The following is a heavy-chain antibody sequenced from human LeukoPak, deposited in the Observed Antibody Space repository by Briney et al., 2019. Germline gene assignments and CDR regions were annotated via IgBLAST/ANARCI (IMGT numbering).Heavy chain of an antibody. V-gene: IGHV3-13*04. CDR3: VRAPPGTGWLIDH. CDR1: GFAFSNYD. CDR2: INTAADT. Sequence: GASLRLSCAASGFAFSNYDMLWVRQAPGEGLEWVSAINTAADTYYPDSVKGRFTISRENAKSSLYLQMNSLRVADTAVYYCVRAPPGTGWLIDHWGQGTLVAASS. J-gene: IGHJ4*02. D-gene: IGHD6-19*01.